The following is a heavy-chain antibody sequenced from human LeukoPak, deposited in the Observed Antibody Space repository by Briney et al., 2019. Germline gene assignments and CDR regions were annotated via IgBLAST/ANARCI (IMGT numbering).Heavy chain of an antibody. D-gene: IGHD4-17*01. CDR2: ISSSSSYI. J-gene: IGHJ4*02. Sequence: GGSLRLSCAASGFTFSSYSMNWVRQAPGKGLEWVSSISSSSSYIYYADSVKGRFTISRDNAKNSLYLQMNSLRAEDTAVYYCARVEYVDYELAYWGQGTLVTVSS. CDR3: ARVEYVDYELAY. CDR1: GFTFSSYS. V-gene: IGHV3-21*01.